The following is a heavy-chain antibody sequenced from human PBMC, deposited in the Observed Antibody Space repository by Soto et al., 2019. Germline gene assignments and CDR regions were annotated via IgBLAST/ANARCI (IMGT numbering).Heavy chain of an antibody. J-gene: IGHJ4*02. V-gene: IGHV1-18*01. Sequence: QIQLVQSGAEVKKPGASVKVSCKASGYTFSSYHITWVRQAPGQGLEWMGWISAYNCNTNYAQNLQGRVTMTTDPSTRTAYMELRSLRSDDTAVYYCARDLPPVDYWGQGTLVTVSS. CDR2: ISAYNCNT. CDR3: ARDLPPVDY. CDR1: GYTFSSYH.